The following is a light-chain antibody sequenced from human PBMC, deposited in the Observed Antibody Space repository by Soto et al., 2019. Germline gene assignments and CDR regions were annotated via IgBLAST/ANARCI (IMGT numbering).Light chain of an antibody. Sequence: DIQMTQSPPSLSASVGDSVTITCLSSQTINNYLNWYQQKPGQAPQLLIHTTSTLQSGAPSRFSGSGSGTDYTLTINSLQHEDFATYYCQQTNTSPLTFGQGTKVDIK. CDR1: QTINNY. CDR3: QQTNTSPLT. V-gene: IGKV1-39*01. CDR2: TTS. J-gene: IGKJ1*01.